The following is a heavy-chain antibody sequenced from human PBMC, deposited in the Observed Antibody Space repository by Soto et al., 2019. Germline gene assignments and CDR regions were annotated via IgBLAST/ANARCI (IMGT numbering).Heavy chain of an antibody. Sequence: QVQLQESGPGLVKPSETLSLTCTVSGDSISSYYWSWIRQPPGKGLEWIGNIYHSGSTNYSPSLKSRDPTAADTSKNQSYLKLTSVTAADTAVYSCARQYRGGGSCYLDYWGQGPLVTVSS. CDR1: GDSISSYY. V-gene: IGHV4-59*08. J-gene: IGHJ4*02. D-gene: IGHD2-15*01. CDR3: ARQYRGGGSCYLDY. CDR2: IYHSGST.